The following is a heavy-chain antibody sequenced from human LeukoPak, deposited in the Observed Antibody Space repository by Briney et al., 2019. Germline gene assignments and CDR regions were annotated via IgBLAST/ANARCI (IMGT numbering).Heavy chain of an antibody. Sequence: SETLSLTCTVSGGSISSYYWSWIRQPPGKGLEWIGYIYYSGSTNYNPSLKSRVTISVDTSKNQFSLKLSSVTAADTAVYYCARSSLTILSGKFYYYYMDVWGEGTTVTISS. J-gene: IGHJ6*03. D-gene: IGHD2/OR15-2a*01. CDR1: GGSISSYY. CDR2: IYYSGST. V-gene: IGHV4-59*01. CDR3: ARSSLTILSGKFYYYYMDV.